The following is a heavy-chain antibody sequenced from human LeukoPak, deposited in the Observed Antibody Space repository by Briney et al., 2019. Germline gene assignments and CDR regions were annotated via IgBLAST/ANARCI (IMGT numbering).Heavy chain of an antibody. CDR2: MNPNSGDT. V-gene: IGHV1-8*01. CDR1: GYTFTSYD. J-gene: IGHJ6*03. D-gene: IGHD6-19*01. Sequence: ASVKVSCKASGYTFTSYDINWVRQATGQGLEWMGWMNPNSGDTGYAQNFQGRVTMTRDTSINTAYMELSSLRSEDTAVYYCASGRAVAPYYYYYMDVWGKGTTVTVSS. CDR3: ASGRAVAPYYYYYMDV.